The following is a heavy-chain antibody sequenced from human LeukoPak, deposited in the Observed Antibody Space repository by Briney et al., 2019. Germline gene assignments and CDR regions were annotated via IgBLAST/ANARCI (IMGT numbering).Heavy chain of an antibody. J-gene: IGHJ4*02. D-gene: IGHD1-7*01. CDR3: ATFRKTTAGDY. Sequence: TGGSLRLSCAASGFTFSSYSMYWVRQAPGKGLEWVSSISISSSYIYYADSVKGRFTISRDNAKNSLYLQMNSLRAEDTAVYYCATFRKTTAGDYWGQGTLVTVSS. CDR1: GFTFSSYS. CDR2: ISISSSYI. V-gene: IGHV3-21*01.